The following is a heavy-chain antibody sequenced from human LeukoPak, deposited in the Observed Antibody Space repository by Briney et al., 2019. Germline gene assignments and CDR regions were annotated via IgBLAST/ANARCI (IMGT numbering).Heavy chain of an antibody. V-gene: IGHV1-46*01. CDR1: GYTFPSNY. Sequence: ASVKVSCKACGYTFPSNYIHWVRQAPAQGLEWMGMIYPRDGSTSYAQKFQGRVTVTRDTSTSTVHKDLSGLRSEDMAVYYCARDQEGFDYWGQGTLVTVSS. J-gene: IGHJ4*02. CDR2: IYPRDGST. CDR3: ARDQEGFDY.